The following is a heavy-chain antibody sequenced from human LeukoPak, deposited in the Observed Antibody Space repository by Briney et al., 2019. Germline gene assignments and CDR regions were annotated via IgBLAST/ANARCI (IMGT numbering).Heavy chain of an antibody. CDR2: IWYDGSNK. CDR1: GFTFSSYA. D-gene: IGHD2-2*01. CDR3: ARDLEGGYQLLKY. J-gene: IGHJ4*02. V-gene: IGHV3-33*08. Sequence: PGGSLRLSCAASGFTFSSYAMHWVRQAPGKGLEWVAVIWYDGSNKYYADSVKGRFTISRDNSKNTLYLQMNSLRAEDTAVYYCARDLEGGYQLLKYWGQGTLVTVSS.